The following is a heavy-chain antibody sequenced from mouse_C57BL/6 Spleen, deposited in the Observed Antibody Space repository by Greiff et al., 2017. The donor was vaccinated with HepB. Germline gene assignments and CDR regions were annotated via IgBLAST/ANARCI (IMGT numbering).Heavy chain of an antibody. CDR3: ARDGYYGFDV. Sequence: EVKLVESGPELVKPGASVKIPCKASGYTFTDYNMDWVKQSHGKSLEWIGDINPNNGGTIYNQKFKGKATLTVDKSSSTAYMELRSLTSEDTAVYYCARDGYYGFDVWGTGTTVTVSS. CDR1: GYTFTDYN. V-gene: IGHV1-18*01. CDR2: INPNNGGT. D-gene: IGHD1-1*01. J-gene: IGHJ1*03.